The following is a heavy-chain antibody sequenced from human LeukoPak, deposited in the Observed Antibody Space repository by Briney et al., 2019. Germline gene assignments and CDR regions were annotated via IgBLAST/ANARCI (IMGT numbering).Heavy chain of an antibody. V-gene: IGHV3-23*01. D-gene: IGHD2-15*01. CDR1: GFTFSSFA. CDR2: ITNSGVTT. Sequence: PGGSLRLSCAASGFTFSSFAMNWVRQAPGKGLEWVSLITNSGVTTHYADSVKGRFTISRDNSRNTLYLQLNSLRADDTALYYCARARLYCSSGTCSGHPATFNGLDVWGQGTTVTVSS. J-gene: IGHJ6*02. CDR3: ARARLYCSSGTCSGHPATFNGLDV.